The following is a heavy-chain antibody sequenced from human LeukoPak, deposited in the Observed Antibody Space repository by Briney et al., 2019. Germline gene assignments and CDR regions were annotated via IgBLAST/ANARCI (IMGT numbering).Heavy chain of an antibody. CDR3: ARENYYDSSGYYSLLFDY. CDR2: IYYSGST. V-gene: IGHV4-59*01. D-gene: IGHD3-22*01. Sequence: SETLSLTCTVSGGPISSYYWSWIRQPPGKGLEWIGYIYYSGSTNYNPSLKSRVTISVDTSKNQFSLKLSSVTAADTAVYYCARENYYDSSGYYSLLFDYWGQGTLVTVSS. J-gene: IGHJ4*02. CDR1: GGPISSYY.